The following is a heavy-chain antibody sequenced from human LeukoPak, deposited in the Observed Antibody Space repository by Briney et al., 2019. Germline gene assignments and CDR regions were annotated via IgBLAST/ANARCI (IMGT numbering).Heavy chain of an antibody. J-gene: IGHJ4*02. Sequence: GGSQRLSCTASGFTFSTYAMTWVRQAPGKGLEWVSYIDGPSTNIYYADSVRGRFTISRDNAKHSVYLQMSSLRAEDTAVYYCTTYGRNGYRGYFWGQGALVTVSS. V-gene: IGHV3-48*04. CDR1: GFTFSTYA. CDR3: TTYGRNGYRGYF. D-gene: IGHD5-24*01. CDR2: IDGPSTNI.